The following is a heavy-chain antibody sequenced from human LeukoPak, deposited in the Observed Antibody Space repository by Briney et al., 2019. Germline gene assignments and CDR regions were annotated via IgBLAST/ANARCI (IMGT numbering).Heavy chain of an antibody. Sequence: ASVKVSCKASGYTFTSYYMHWVRQAPGQGLEWMGIVNPSDGSTTYAQKFQGRVTMTSDTSTSTVYMELSSPRSEDTAVYFCARTNSGSYPFGYWGQGTLVTVSS. CDR2: VNPSDGST. V-gene: IGHV1-46*01. J-gene: IGHJ4*02. D-gene: IGHD1-26*01. CDR3: ARTNSGSYPFGY. CDR1: GYTFTSYY.